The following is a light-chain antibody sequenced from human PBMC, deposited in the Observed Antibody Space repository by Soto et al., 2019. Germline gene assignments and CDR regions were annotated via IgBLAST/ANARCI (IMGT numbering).Light chain of an antibody. CDR3: AAWDDSLSGLI. J-gene: IGLJ2*01. CDR1: SSNIGSNY. V-gene: IGLV1-47*01. Sequence: QYVLTQPPSASGTPGQRVTISCSGSSSNIGSNYVYWYHQLPGTAPKLVIYRNNQRPSGVPDRFSGSKSGTSASLAISGLRSEDEADYYCAAWDDSLSGLIFGRGTKLTVL. CDR2: RNN.